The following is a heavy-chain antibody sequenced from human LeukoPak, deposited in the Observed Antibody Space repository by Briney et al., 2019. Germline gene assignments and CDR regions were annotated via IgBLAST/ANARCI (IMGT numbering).Heavy chain of an antibody. V-gene: IGHV4-61*02. D-gene: IGHD5-24*01. Sequence: SETLSLTCTVSGGSITGDSFYWSWIRQPAGKGLEWIGRVYTTGSTSYNPSLKSRVTVSVDTSNNCFSLNLNSVTSADTAVYYCARARDGLNAFDYWGQGTLVTVSS. J-gene: IGHJ4*02. CDR2: VYTTGST. CDR1: GGSITGDSFY. CDR3: ARARDGLNAFDY.